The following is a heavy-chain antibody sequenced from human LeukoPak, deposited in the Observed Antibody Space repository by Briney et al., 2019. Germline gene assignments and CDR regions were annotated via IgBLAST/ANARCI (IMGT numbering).Heavy chain of an antibody. CDR3: ASTNDYGDYRY. CDR1: GFTFSDYY. J-gene: IGHJ4*02. D-gene: IGHD4-17*01. CDR2: ISSSGSTI. Sequence: GGSLRLSCAASGFTFSDYYMSWIRQAPGKGLEWVSYISSSGSTIYYADSVKGRFTISRDNAKNSLYLQMNSLRAEDTAVYYCASTNDYGDYRYWGQGTLVTVSS. V-gene: IGHV3-11*01.